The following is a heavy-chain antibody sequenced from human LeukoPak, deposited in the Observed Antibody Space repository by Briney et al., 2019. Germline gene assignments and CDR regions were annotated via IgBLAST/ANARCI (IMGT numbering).Heavy chain of an antibody. CDR2: ISGDGGST. V-gene: IGHV3-43*02. CDR1: GFIFDDYA. D-gene: IGHD5-12*01. CDR3: AKDPGYATYYFDY. Sequence: GGSLRLSCAASGFIFDDYAMHWVRQAPGKGLEWVSLISGDGGSTYYAESVKGRFTISRDNSKNSLYLQMNSLRTEDTAFYYCAKDPGYATYYFDYWGQGTLATVSS. J-gene: IGHJ4*02.